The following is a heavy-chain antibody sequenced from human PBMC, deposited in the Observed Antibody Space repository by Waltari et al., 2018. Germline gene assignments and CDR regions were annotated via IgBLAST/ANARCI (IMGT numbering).Heavy chain of an antibody. CDR3: SRVYAIPYYYYGMDV. Sequence: QVQLVQSGAEVKKPGSSVKVSCKASGGTFSSYAISWVRQAPGQGLEWMGSILPTFGTANYARKFPGRVPITAYKSTRTAYMELSSLRSEDTAVYYCSRVYAIPYYYYGMDVWGQGTTVTVSS. V-gene: IGHV1-69*08. CDR2: ILPTFGTA. J-gene: IGHJ6*02. CDR1: GGTFSSYA. D-gene: IGHD2-8*01.